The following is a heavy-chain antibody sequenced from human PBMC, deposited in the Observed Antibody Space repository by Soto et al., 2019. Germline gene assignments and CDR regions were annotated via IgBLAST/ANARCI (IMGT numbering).Heavy chain of an antibody. V-gene: IGHV4-31*03. CDR2: IYYSGST. CDR3: ARGINYYDSSGDSWFDP. D-gene: IGHD3-22*01. Sequence: SETLSLTCTVSGGSISSGGYYWSWIRQHPGKGLEWIGYIYYSGSTYYNPSLKSRVTISVDTSKNQFSLKLSSVTAAGTAVYYCARGINYYDSSGDSWFDPWGQGTLVTVSS. J-gene: IGHJ5*02. CDR1: GGSISSGGYY.